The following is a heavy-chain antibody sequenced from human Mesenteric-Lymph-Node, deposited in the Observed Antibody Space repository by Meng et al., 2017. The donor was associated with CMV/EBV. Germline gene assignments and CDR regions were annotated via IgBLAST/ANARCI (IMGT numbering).Heavy chain of an antibody. D-gene: IGHD3-10*01. Sequence: LSLTCAASGFTFSSYAMSWVRQAPGKGLEWVSGINWSGGSTYYADSVKGRFTISRDNSRNTLSLHMNSLGADDTAVYYCVGESSGNYLNYFDYWGQGTLVTVSS. CDR2: INWSGGST. V-gene: IGHV3-23*01. CDR1: GFTFSSYA. CDR3: VGESSGNYLNYFDY. J-gene: IGHJ4*02.